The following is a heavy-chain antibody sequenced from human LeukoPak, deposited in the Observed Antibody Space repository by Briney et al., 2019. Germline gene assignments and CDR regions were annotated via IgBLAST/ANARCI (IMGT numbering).Heavy chain of an antibody. V-gene: IGHV3-30*04. CDR2: ISYDGSDK. J-gene: IGHJ6*03. Sequence: GRSLRLSCAASGFTFSSYAMHWVRQAPGKGLEWVAVISYDGSDKYYADSVKGRFTISRDNSKNTLYLQMSSLRAEDTAVYYCARDTRGSYNYYYYMDVWGKGTTVTISS. D-gene: IGHD1-26*01. CDR3: ARDTRGSYNYYYYMDV. CDR1: GFTFSSYA.